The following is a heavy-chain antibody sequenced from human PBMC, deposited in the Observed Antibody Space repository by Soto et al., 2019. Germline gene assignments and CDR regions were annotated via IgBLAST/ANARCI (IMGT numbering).Heavy chain of an antibody. CDR1: GGSISSYY. J-gene: IGHJ4*02. CDR3: ARHYPNGNNGNYFDY. V-gene: IGHV4-59*01. Sequence: QVQLQESGPGLVKPSETLSLTCTVSGGSISSYYWGWIRQPPGKGLEWIGCIFYSGSTNYNPSLAGRVTISVDTANTQFSLEVSSVTAADTAVYYCARHYPNGNNGNYFDYWGQGTLVTVSS. D-gene: IGHD1-1*01. CDR2: IFYSGST.